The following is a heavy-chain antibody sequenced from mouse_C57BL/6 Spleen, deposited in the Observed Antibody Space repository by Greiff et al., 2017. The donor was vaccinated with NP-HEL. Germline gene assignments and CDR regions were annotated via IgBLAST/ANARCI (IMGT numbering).Heavy chain of an antibody. J-gene: IGHJ2*01. V-gene: IGHV14-1*01. CDR1: GFNIKDYY. Sequence: VQLQQSGAELVRPGASVKSSCTASGFNIKDYYMHWVKQRPEQALEWIGRIDPEDGDTEYAPKFQGKATMTADTSSNTAYLQLSSLTSEDTAVYYCTNTAYYYGSSSFDYWGQGTTLTVSS. CDR2: IDPEDGDT. D-gene: IGHD1-1*01. CDR3: TNTAYYYGSSSFDY.